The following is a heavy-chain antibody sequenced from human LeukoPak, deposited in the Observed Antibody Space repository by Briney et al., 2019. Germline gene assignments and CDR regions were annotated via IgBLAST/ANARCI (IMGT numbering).Heavy chain of an antibody. J-gene: IGHJ6*02. Sequence: GGSLRLSCAASGFTFSTYGIHWVRQAPGKGLEWVAVIWYDGTNKYYVDSVKGRFAISRDNSKNTVFLQMTSLRAEDTAVYYCARSDCSSSSCYFLSYYAMDAWGRGTAVTVSS. V-gene: IGHV3-33*01. CDR2: IWYDGTNK. CDR3: ARSDCSSSSCYFLSYYAMDA. CDR1: GFTFSTYG. D-gene: IGHD2-2*01.